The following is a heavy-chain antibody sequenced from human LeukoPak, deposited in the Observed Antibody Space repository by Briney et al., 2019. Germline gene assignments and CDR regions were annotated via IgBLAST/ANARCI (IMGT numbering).Heavy chain of an antibody. CDR2: MNPNSGNT. CDR3: ARTYSSSWYRVSPYNWFDP. V-gene: IGHV1-8*01. J-gene: IGHJ5*02. D-gene: IGHD6-13*01. Sequence: ASVKVSCKASGYTFTSYDINWVRQATGQGLEWMGWMNPNSGNTGYAQKFQGRVTMTRNTSISTAYMELSSLRSGDTAVYYCARTYSSSWYRVSPYNWFDPWGQGTLVTVSS. CDR1: GYTFTSYD.